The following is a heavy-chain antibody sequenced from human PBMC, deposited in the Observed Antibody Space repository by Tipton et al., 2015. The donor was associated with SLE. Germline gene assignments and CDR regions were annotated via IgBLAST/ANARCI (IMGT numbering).Heavy chain of an antibody. CDR1: GFTVSSNY. Sequence: GSLRLSCAASGFTVSSNYMSWVRQAPGKGLEWVSVIYSGGSTYYADSVKGRFTISRDNSKNTLYLQMNSLRAEDTAVYYCARPYEDSSGYFDYWGQGTLVTVSS. V-gene: IGHV3-53*05. J-gene: IGHJ4*02. CDR3: ARPYEDSSGYFDY. CDR2: IYSGGST. D-gene: IGHD3-22*01.